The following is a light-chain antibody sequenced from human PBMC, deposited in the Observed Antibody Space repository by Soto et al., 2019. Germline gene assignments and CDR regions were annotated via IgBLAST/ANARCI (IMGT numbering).Light chain of an antibody. CDR1: SSDVGGYNY. V-gene: IGLV2-14*01. CDR2: DVS. CDR3: SSYTSSNTYV. J-gene: IGLJ1*01. Sequence: QSALTQPASVSGSPGQSITISCTGTSSDVGGYNYVSWYQQHPGKAPKLMIYDVSNRPSGVSSRFSASKSGNTASLTISGLQAEDEADYYCSSYTSSNTYVFGTGTQLTVL.